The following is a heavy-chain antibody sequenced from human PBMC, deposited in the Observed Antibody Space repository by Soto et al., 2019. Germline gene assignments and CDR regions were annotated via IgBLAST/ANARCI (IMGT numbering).Heavy chain of an antibody. Sequence: GGSLRLSCAASGFTFSSYAMSWVRQAPGKGLEWVSAISGSGGSTYYADSVKGRFTISRDNSKNTLYLQMNSLRAEDTAVYYCAKDQEALEWLLSFFDYWGQGTLVTVSS. CDR2: ISGSGGST. CDR1: GFTFSSYA. J-gene: IGHJ4*02. D-gene: IGHD3-3*01. V-gene: IGHV3-23*01. CDR3: AKDQEALEWLLSFFDY.